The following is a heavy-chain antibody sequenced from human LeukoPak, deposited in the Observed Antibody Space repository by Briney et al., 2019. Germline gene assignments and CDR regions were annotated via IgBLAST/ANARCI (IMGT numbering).Heavy chain of an antibody. CDR1: GYTFTCYY. CDR2: INPNSGGT. CDR3: ARGLRTGYSSGWYGFWFDP. J-gene: IGHJ5*02. D-gene: IGHD6-19*01. V-gene: IGHV1-2*02. Sequence: ASVKVSCKASGYTFTCYYMHWVRQAPGQGLEWMGWINPNSGGTNYAQKFQGRVTMTRDTSISTAYMELSRLRSDDTAVYYCARGLRTGYSSGWYGFWFDPWGQGTLVTVSS.